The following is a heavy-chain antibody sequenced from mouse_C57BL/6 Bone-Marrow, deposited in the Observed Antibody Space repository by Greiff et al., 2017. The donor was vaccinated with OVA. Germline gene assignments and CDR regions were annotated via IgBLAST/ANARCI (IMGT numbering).Heavy chain of an antibody. J-gene: IGHJ4*01. V-gene: IGHV1-69*01. D-gene: IGHD1-1*01. CDR2: IDPSDSYT. CDR3: ASGGDYYGSSSYYAMDY. CDR1: GYTFTSYW. Sequence: QVQLQQPGAELVMPGASVKLSCKASGYTFTSYWMHLVKQRPGQGLEWIGEIDPSDSYTNYNQKFKGKSTLTVDKSSSTAYMQLSSLTSEDSAVYYCASGGDYYGSSSYYAMDYWGQGTSVTVSS.